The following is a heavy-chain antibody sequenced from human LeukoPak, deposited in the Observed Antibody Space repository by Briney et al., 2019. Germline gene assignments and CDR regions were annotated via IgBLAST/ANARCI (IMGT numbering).Heavy chain of an antibody. V-gene: IGHV4-61*02. CDR3: ARHPSGRGARSGYYPLNWFDP. CDR1: GGSISSGSYY. J-gene: IGHJ5*02. D-gene: IGHD3-22*01. CDR2: IYTSGST. Sequence: PSQTLSLTCTVSGGSISSGSYYWSWIRQPAGKGLEWIGRIYTSGSTNYNPSLKSRVTISVDTSKNQFSLKLSSVTAADTAVYYCARHPSGRGARSGYYPLNWFDPWGQGTLVTVSS.